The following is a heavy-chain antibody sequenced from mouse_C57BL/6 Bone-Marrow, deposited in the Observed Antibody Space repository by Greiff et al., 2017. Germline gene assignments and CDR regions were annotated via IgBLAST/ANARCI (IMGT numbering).Heavy chain of an antibody. Sequence: VQLQQSGAELVRPGSSVKMSCKTSGYTFTSYGINWVKQRPGQGLEWIGYIYIGDGYTEYNEKFKGKATLTSDTSYSTAYMQLSSLTSEDAAIYFCARGKYYGSSSDFDYWGQGTTLTVSS. CDR2: IYIGDGYT. V-gene: IGHV1-58*01. CDR3: ARGKYYGSSSDFDY. J-gene: IGHJ2*01. CDR1: GYTFTSYG. D-gene: IGHD1-1*01.